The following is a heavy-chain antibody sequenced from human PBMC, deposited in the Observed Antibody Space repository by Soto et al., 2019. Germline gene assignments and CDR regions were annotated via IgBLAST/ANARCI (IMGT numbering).Heavy chain of an antibody. D-gene: IGHD5-12*01. CDR3: ARGLRWLQSKGDFQH. Sequence: SETLSLTCAVYGGSFSGYYWSWIHQPPGKGLEWIGEINHSGSTNYNPSLKSRVTISVDTSKNQFSLKLSSVTAADTAVYYCARGLRWLQSKGDFQHWGQGTLVTVSS. CDR2: INHSGST. J-gene: IGHJ1*01. V-gene: IGHV4-34*01. CDR1: GGSFSGYY.